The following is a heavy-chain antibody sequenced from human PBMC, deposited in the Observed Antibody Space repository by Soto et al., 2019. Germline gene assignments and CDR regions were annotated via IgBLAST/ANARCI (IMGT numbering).Heavy chain of an antibody. V-gene: IGHV5-51*01. CDR1: GYSFTSYC. D-gene: IGHD6-13*01. J-gene: IGHJ4*02. CDR2: IYPGDSDT. CDR3: ARYSSSWYSFDY. Sequence: GESLKISCNGSGYSFTSYCIGLVLQMPGKGLEWMGIIYPGDSDTRYSPSFQGQVTISADKSISTAYLQWSSLKASDTAMYYCARYSSSWYSFDYWGQGTLVTVSS.